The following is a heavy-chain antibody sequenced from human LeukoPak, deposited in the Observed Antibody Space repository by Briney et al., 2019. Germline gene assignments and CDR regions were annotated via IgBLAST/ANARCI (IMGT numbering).Heavy chain of an antibody. Sequence: PGGSLRLSCAASGFTFSSYWMHWVRQAPGKGLMWVSRIEGDGNRITYADSVKGRFTISRDNAKNTLYLQMNSLRAEDTAVYYRTRDWRNLGYDYWGQGTLVTVSS. V-gene: IGHV3-74*01. CDR3: TRDWRNLGYDY. CDR2: IEGDGNRI. CDR1: GFTFSSYW. J-gene: IGHJ4*02. D-gene: IGHD5-12*01.